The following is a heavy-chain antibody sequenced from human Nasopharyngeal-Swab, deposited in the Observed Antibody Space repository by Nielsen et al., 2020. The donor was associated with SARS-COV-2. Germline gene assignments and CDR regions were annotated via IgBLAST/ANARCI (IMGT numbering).Heavy chain of an antibody. CDR3: ARDLKGNYADSGDY. V-gene: IGHV3-30-3*01. CDR2: ISYDGSNK. D-gene: IGHD4-11*01. CDR1: GITFSSYA. Sequence: GESLKISCAASGITFSSYAMHWVRQAPGKGLEWVAFISYDGSNKYYADSVKGRFTISGDNSKNTLYLQMNSLRAEDTAVYYCARDLKGNYADSGDYWGQGTLVTVSS. J-gene: IGHJ4*02.